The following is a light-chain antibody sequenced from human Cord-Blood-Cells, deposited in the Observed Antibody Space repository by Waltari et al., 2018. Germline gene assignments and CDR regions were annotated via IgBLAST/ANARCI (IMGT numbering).Light chain of an antibody. Sequence: QSALTQPASVSGSPGQSITISCTGTSSDVGSYNLVSWYQQHPGKAPKLIIYEVSKRPSGVSNRFSGAKYGTTASLTISGLQAEDEADYYCCSYACSSTVFGGGTKLTVL. CDR3: CSYACSSTV. CDR1: SSDVGSYNL. J-gene: IGLJ2*01. V-gene: IGLV2-23*02. CDR2: EVS.